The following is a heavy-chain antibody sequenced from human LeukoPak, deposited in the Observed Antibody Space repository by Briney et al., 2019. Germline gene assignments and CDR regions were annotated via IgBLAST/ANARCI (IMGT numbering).Heavy chain of an antibody. CDR1: GYSFTSYW. V-gene: IGHV5-51*01. J-gene: IGHJ4*02. CDR3: ARLAGAASASYYYGSSGYPEFDY. D-gene: IGHD3-22*01. CDR2: IYPGDSDT. Sequence: GESLKISCKGSGYSFTSYWIGWVRQMPGKGLEWMGIIYPGDSDTRYSPSFQGQVTISADKSISTAYLQWSSLKASDTAMYYCARLAGAASASYYYGSSGYPEFDYWGQGTLVTVSS.